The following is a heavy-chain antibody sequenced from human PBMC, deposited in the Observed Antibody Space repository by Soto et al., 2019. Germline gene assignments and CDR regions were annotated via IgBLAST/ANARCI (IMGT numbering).Heavy chain of an antibody. J-gene: IGHJ6*03. CDR3: ARESGGATATLDYYYFYMDV. CDR2: INPNGGVT. CDR1: GDYFNDYY. D-gene: IGHD5-12*01. Sequence: QVQLVQSGAEVRKPGASVTVSCRSSGDYFNDYYIHWVRQAPGQGFEWQGWINPNGGVTKYAQKFQGWVIMARYTSIRTVYMQLSRLRSDDTAVYYCARESGGATATLDYYYFYMDVWGTGTTVTVSS. V-gene: IGHV1-2*04.